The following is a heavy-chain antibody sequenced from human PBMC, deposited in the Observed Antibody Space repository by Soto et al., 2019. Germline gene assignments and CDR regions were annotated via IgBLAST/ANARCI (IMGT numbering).Heavy chain of an antibody. CDR1: GDSLSTSFW. J-gene: IGHJ4*02. V-gene: IGHV4-4*02. D-gene: IGHD4-17*01. Sequence: SETLSLTCTVSGDSLSTSFWWTWVRQSPGKGLEWIGQIYHVGSTNYNPALKSRVTISVDKSKNQFSLKLTSVNAADTAVYYCAKASYGLGDFDYWGQGALVT. CDR3: AKASYGLGDFDY. CDR2: IYHVGST.